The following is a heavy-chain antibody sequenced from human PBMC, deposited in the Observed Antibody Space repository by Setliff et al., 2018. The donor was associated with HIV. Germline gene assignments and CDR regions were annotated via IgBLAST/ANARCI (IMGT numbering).Heavy chain of an antibody. D-gene: IGHD2-8*01. CDR3: ARGGVYYMDV. CDR2: IIPVFGTT. Sequence: ASVKVSCKASGGTFSSYAISWVRQAPGQGLDWMGGIIPVFGTTNYAQKFQGRVTITADESTSTAYMELSSLRSEDTAVYYCARGGVYYMDVWGKGTTVTVSS. J-gene: IGHJ6*03. CDR1: GGTFSSYA. V-gene: IGHV1-69*13.